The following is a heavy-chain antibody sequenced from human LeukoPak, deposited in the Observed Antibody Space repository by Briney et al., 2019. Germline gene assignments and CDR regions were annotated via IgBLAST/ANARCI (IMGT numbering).Heavy chain of an antibody. D-gene: IGHD5-18*01. CDR1: GFTFSSYG. CDR2: ISGSGGST. V-gene: IGHV3-23*01. Sequence: GGSLRLSCAASGFTFSSYGMSWVRQAPGKGLEWVSAISGSGGSTYYADSVKGRFTISRDNSKNTLYLQMNSLRAEDTAVYYCVKDQGGIQLGEFDYWGQGTLVTVSS. J-gene: IGHJ4*02. CDR3: VKDQGGIQLGEFDY.